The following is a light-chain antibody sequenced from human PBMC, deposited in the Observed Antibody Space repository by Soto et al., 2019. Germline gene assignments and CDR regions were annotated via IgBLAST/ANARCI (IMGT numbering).Light chain of an antibody. J-gene: IGKJ1*01. Sequence: EIVMTQSPATLSVSPGERATLSCRASESVSSNLAWYQLKPGQAPRVLIYGASTRATGIHSRFSGSGSGTEFTLTINSLQSEDFAVYYCKQYKNWFGSFGQGTKVEIK. V-gene: IGKV3-15*01. CDR3: KQYKNWFGS. CDR1: ESVSSN. CDR2: GAS.